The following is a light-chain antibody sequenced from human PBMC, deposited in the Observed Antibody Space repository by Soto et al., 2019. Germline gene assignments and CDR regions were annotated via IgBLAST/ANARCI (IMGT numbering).Light chain of an antibody. CDR3: SSYTNINTRACV. CDR1: SIDVGNFDL. V-gene: IGLV2-18*02. Sequence: QSALTQPPSVSGSPGQSVTISCTGTSIDVGNFDLVSWYQQPPGTAPKLLIYQVSNRPSGVPDRFSGSQSGNTASLTISGLQAEDEADYYCSSYTNINTRACVFGTGTKLTVL. CDR2: QVS. J-gene: IGLJ1*01.